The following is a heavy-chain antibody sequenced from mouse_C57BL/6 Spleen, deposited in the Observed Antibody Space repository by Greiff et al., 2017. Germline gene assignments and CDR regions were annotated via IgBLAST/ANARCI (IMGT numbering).Heavy chain of an antibody. CDR1: GYTFTSYW. V-gene: IGHV1-50*01. Sequence: QVQLQQPGAELVKPGASVKLSCKASGYTFTSYWMQWVKQRPGQGLEWIGEIDPSDSYTNYNQKFKGKATLTVDTSSSTAYMQLSSLTSEDSAVYYCARGGIYGSSSYYAMDYWGQGTSVTVSS. CDR2: IDPSDSYT. CDR3: ARGGIYGSSSYYAMDY. J-gene: IGHJ4*01. D-gene: IGHD1-1*01.